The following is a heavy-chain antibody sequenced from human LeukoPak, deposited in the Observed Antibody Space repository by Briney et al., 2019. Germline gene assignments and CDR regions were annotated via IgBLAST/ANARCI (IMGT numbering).Heavy chain of an antibody. CDR2: IHYSGSA. CDR1: GGSFSGYY. CDR3: ARDEGRGAFEI. V-gene: IGHV4-59*01. Sequence: SETLSLTCAVYGGSFSGYYWGWIRQPPGKGLEWIGYIHYSGSANYNTSLKSRVTISVDTSKNQFSLKLSSVTAADTAVYYCARDEGRGAFEIWGQGTMVTVSS. J-gene: IGHJ3*02.